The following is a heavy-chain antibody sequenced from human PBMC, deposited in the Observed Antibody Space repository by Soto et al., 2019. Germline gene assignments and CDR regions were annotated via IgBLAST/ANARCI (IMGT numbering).Heavy chain of an antibody. J-gene: IGHJ4*02. V-gene: IGHV1-18*01. CDR2: IGPYTGVT. D-gene: IGHD3-10*01. Sequence: QVQLVQSGAEVKNPGASVKVSCKASGYTFTSYGFSWVRQAPGQGLEWMGWIGPYTGVTNYALKFQGRVIMTTDTFTSTAYMELRSLRSDDTAVYYSAGDGDGPGRRYDYWGQGTLITVSS. CDR3: AGDGDGPGRRYDY. CDR1: GYTFTSYG.